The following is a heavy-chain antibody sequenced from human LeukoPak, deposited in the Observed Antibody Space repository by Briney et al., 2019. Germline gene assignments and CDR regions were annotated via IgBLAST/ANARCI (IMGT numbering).Heavy chain of an antibody. D-gene: IGHD5-24*01. Sequence: PVGSLRDSRAASGFTFSTYAISWVRQAPGKGLEWVSAISGSGSSTYYADSVTGRFTISRDNSKNTLYLQINSLRAEDTAIYYCSNAVFRGYWGHRTL. J-gene: IGHJ4*01. CDR2: ISGSGSST. V-gene: IGHV3-23*01. CDR3: SNAVFRGY. CDR1: GFTFSTYA.